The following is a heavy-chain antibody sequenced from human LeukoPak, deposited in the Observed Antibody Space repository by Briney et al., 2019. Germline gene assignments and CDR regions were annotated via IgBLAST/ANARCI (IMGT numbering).Heavy chain of an antibody. V-gene: IGHV1-8*01. CDR1: GYTFTSYD. CDR3: ARMGYCSGGSCYDLDY. Sequence: ASVKVSCEASGYTFTSYDINWVRQATGQGLEWMGWMNPNSGNTGYAQKFQGRVTMTRNTSISTAYMELSSLRSEDTAVYYCARMGYCSGGSCYDLDYWGQGTLVTVSS. J-gene: IGHJ4*02. CDR2: MNPNSGNT. D-gene: IGHD2-15*01.